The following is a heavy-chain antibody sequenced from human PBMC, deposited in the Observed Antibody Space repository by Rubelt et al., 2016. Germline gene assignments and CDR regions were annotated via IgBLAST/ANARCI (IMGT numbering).Heavy chain of an antibody. D-gene: IGHD2-15*01. Sequence: QVQLVQSGAEVKKPGASVKVSCKASGYTFTSYAMHWVRQAPGQRLEWMGWINAGNGNTKYSQKFQDRVTITRDTSASTAYMELSSLRSEDTAVYYCARGYCSGGSCYYFDYWGQGTLVTVSS. CDR2: INAGNGNT. J-gene: IGHJ4*02. V-gene: IGHV1-3*01. CDR1: GYTFTSYA. CDR3: ARGYCSGGSCYYFDY.